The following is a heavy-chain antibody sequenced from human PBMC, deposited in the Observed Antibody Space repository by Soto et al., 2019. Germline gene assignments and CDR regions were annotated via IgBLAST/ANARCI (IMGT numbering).Heavy chain of an antibody. D-gene: IGHD6-13*01. CDR3: TRHEVAAAGTGFDY. V-gene: IGHV5-51*01. Sequence: GESLKISCKGSVYNFTTYWIGWVRQMPGKGLEWMGIIYPGDSDTRYSPSFKGQVTISADKSISTAYVQWSSLKASDSAMYYCTRHEVAAAGTGFDYWGQGTLVTVSS. J-gene: IGHJ4*02. CDR1: VYNFTTYW. CDR2: IYPGDSDT.